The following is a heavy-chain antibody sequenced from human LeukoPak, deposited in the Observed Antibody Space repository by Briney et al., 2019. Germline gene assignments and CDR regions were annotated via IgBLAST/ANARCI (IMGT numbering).Heavy chain of an antibody. CDR1: GFIFTNYF. CDR2: ISGSGGST. V-gene: IGHV3-23*01. J-gene: IGHJ4*02. Sequence: GGSLRLSCAASGFIFTNYFMSWVRQAPGKGLEWVSAISGSGGSTYYADSVKGRFTISRDNSKNTLYLQMNSLRAEDTAVYYCAKDYYGSGSYYNHFDYWGQGTLVTVSS. CDR3: AKDYYGSGSYYNHFDY. D-gene: IGHD3-10*01.